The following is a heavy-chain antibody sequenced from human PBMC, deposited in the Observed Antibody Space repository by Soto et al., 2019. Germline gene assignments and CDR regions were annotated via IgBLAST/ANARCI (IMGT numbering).Heavy chain of an antibody. CDR3: AREKVRSVYDFGXFDS. CDR2: TYYRSKWYN. CDR1: GDSVSSNTAA. Sequence: SQTLSLTGAISGDSVSSNTAAWNWIRQSPSRGLEWLGRTYYRSKWYNDYAVSVKSRITINPDTSKNQFSLQLNSVTPEDTAVYYCAREKVRSVYDFGXFDSWGQGTLVTVS. D-gene: IGHD5-12*01. V-gene: IGHV6-1*01. J-gene: IGHJ5*01.